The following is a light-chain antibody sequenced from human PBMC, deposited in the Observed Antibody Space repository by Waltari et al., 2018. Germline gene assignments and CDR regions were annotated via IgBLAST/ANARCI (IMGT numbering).Light chain of an antibody. CDR2: STN. J-gene: IGLJ3*02. V-gene: IGLV8-61*01. CDR1: SCSVYTSYY. CDR3: VLYMGGGIM. Sequence: QTVVTQEPSLSVSPGGTVTLTCGLSSCSVYTSYYPSWYQQTPGQAPRPLIYSTNTRSSGVPDRFSGSILGNKAALTITGAQADDECDYHCVLYMGGGIMFGGGTKLTVL.